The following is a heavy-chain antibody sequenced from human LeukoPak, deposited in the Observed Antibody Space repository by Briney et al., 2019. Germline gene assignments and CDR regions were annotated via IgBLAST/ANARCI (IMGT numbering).Heavy chain of an antibody. D-gene: IGHD1-26*01. CDR1: GFTFSSYY. J-gene: IGHJ3*02. CDR3: AKGDSGSYGALDI. CDR2: IKQDGSEK. Sequence: PGGSLRLSCAASGFTFSSYYMTWVRQAPGKGLEWVANIKQDGSEKYYVDSVKGRFAISRDNSKNTLYLQMNSLRAEDTAVYYCAKGDSGSYGALDIWGQGTMVTVSS. V-gene: IGHV3-7*01.